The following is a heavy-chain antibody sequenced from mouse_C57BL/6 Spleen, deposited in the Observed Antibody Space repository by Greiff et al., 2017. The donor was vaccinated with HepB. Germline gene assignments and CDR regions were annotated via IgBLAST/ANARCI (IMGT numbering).Heavy chain of an antibody. CDR3: ARLGKHDY. CDR1: GYAFSSSW. CDR2: IYPGDGDT. V-gene: IGHV1-82*01. D-gene: IGHD4-1*01. J-gene: IGHJ2*01. Sequence: VQVVESGPELVKPGASVKISCKASGYAFSSSWMNWVKQRPGKGLEWIGRIYPGDGDTNYNGKFKGKATLTADKSSSTAYMQLSSLTSEDSAVYFCARLGKHDYWGQGTTLTVSS.